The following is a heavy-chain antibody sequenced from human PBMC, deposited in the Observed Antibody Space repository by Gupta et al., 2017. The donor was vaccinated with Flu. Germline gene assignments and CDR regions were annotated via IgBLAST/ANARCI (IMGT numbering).Heavy chain of an antibody. D-gene: IGHD2-15*01. J-gene: IGHJ4*02. CDR1: GASMSSSYY. CDR3: ARKAAYCSGPSCRFDS. CDR2: IYYRGNP. V-gene: IGHV4-39*01. Sequence: QLHLQESGPGLVKPSETLSLTCTVSGASMSSSYYWGWIRQPPGKGLEWIGNIYYRGNPYYNSALKSRVTISIDTSQNRFSLRLSSVTAADTALYFCARKAAYCSGPSCRFDSWGQGTLVTVSS.